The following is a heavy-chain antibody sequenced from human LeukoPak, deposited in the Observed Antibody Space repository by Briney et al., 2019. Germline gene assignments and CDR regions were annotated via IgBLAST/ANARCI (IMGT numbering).Heavy chain of an antibody. CDR1: GYTFTGYY. J-gene: IGHJ4*02. D-gene: IGHD5-12*01. CDR2: INPNSGGT. V-gene: IGHV1-2*02. CDR3: ARDNSGYLYYFDY. Sequence: ASVKVSCKASGYTFTGYYMHWVRQAPGQGLEWMGWINPNSGGTNYAQKFQGRVTMTRDTSISTAYMELSRLRSDDTAVYYCARDNSGYLYYFDYWGQGTLVTVSS.